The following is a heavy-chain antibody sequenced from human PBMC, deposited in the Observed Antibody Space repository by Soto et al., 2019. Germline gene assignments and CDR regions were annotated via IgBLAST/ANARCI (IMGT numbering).Heavy chain of an antibody. D-gene: IGHD6-19*01. CDR2: ISSSGNTI. J-gene: IGHJ4*02. V-gene: IGHV3-11*01. CDR1: GFTCSDYY. Sequence: QVQLVESWGGLVKPGGSLRLSCAASGFTCSDYYMSWIRQPPGKGLEWISHISSSGNTIYYADSVKGRFTHSRDNAKNSRYLQMNSLRAEDTAIYYCARRRNSGWYLVDYWGQGTLVTVSS. CDR3: ARRRNSGWYLVDY.